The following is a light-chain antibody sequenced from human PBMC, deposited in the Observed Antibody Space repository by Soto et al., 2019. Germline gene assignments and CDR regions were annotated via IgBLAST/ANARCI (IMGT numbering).Light chain of an antibody. CDR3: CSYAGSYALV. J-gene: IGLJ2*01. CDR1: SSDVGGYNY. V-gene: IGLV2-11*01. CDR2: DVS. Sequence: QSALTQPRSVSGSPGQSVTISCTGTSSDVGGYNYVSWHQQHPGKAPQVIIYDVSKRPSGVPDRFSGSKSGNTASLTISGLQAEDETDYYCCSYAGSYALVFGGGTKVTVL.